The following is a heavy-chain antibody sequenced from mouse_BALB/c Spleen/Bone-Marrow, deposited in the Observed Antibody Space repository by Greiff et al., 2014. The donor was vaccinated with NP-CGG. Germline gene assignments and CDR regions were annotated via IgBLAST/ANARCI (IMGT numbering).Heavy chain of an antibody. CDR1: GYTFTSYW. CDR3: ARSGYDGFAY. V-gene: IGHV1S81*02. Sequence: VQLQQSGAELVKPGASVKLSCKASGYTFTSYWMHWVKQRPGQGLEWIGEINPSNGRTNYNEKFKSKATLTVVKSSSTAYMQLSSLTSEDSAVYYCARSGYDGFAYWGQGTLVTVSA. J-gene: IGHJ3*01. D-gene: IGHD2-2*01. CDR2: INPSNGRT.